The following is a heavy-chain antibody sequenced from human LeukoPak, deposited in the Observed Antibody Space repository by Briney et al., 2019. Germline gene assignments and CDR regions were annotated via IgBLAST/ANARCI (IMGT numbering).Heavy chain of an antibody. CDR2: ISGSGGST. CDR1: GFTFSRCA. Sequence: PGGSLRLSCAASGFTFSRCAMSWVRQAPGKGLEWVSSISGSGGSTYSADSVKGRFTISRDNSKNTLNLQMNTLRAEDTAVYYCAKDLSSSVGGATFDYWGQGTLVTVSS. D-gene: IGHD2-15*01. J-gene: IGHJ4*02. V-gene: IGHV3-23*01. CDR3: AKDLSSSVGGATFDY.